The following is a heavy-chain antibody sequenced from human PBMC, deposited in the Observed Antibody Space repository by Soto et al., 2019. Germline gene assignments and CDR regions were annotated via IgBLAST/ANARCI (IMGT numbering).Heavy chain of an antibody. V-gene: IGHV4-39*02. J-gene: IGHJ4*02. Sequence: QLQLQESGPGLVKASETLSLSCTVSGGSITTSNFYWGWFRQPPGKGLEWIGTISYNGKTYYNASLQGRVTMSRDTSNNHFSLKVTFVSAADTALYYCARLDRYGSGSYPEYWGQGIVVTVSS. CDR3: ARLDRYGSGSYPEY. CDR2: ISYNGKT. D-gene: IGHD3-10*01. CDR1: GGSITTSNFY.